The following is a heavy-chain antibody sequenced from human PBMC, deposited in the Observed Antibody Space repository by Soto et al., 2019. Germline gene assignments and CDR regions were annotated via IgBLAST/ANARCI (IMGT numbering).Heavy chain of an antibody. CDR1: GGTFSSYA. V-gene: IGHV1-69*13. D-gene: IGHD3-3*01. CDR2: IIPIFGTA. CDR3: ARVRLREWPITGDYYYYGMDV. J-gene: IGHJ6*02. Sequence: ASVKVSCKASGGTFSSYAISWVRQAPGQGLEWMGGIIPIFGTANYAQKFQGRVTITADESTSTAYMELSSLRSEDTAVYYCARVRLREWPITGDYYYYGMDVWGQGTTVTVSS.